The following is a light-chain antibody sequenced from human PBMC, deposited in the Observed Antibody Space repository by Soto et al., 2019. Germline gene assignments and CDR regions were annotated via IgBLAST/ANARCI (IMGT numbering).Light chain of an antibody. V-gene: IGKV3-15*01. Sequence: EKVMTQSPATLSVSPGERATLSCRASQSVSSNLAWYQQKPGQAPRLLIYGASSRATGIPVRFSGSGSGTEFTLTISSLHSEDFAVYYCQQYNNWPLTFGQGTRLEIK. J-gene: IGKJ5*01. CDR1: QSVSSN. CDR2: GAS. CDR3: QQYNNWPLT.